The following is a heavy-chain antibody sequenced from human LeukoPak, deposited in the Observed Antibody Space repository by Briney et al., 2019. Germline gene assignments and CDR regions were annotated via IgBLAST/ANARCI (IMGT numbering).Heavy chain of an antibody. J-gene: IGHJ4*02. V-gene: IGHV1-18*01. D-gene: IGHD3-10*01. CDR3: ARDYYGSGSYSPADY. CDR1: GYTFTSYG. Sequence: ASVKVSCKASGYTFTSYGISWVRQAPGQGLEWMGWISAYNGNTNYAQKLQGRVTMTTDTSTSTAYMELRSLRSDDTAVYYCARDYYGSGSYSPADYWGQGTLVTVYS. CDR2: ISAYNGNT.